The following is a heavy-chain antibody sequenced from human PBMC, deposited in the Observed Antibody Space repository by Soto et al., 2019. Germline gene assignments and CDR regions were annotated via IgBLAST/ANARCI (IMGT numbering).Heavy chain of an antibody. CDR2: TIPIYRTV. V-gene: IGHV1-69*13. CDR3: AGGIIGYLGGSVYFDY. Sequence: ASVKVSCKSSGGTLTNFAFSWVRQAPGQGLEWMGGTIPIYRTVHYAQKYEGRITITADESTNTAYMELYSLRYEDTAMYYCAGGIIGYLGGSVYFDYWGLGTLVTVSS. D-gene: IGHD3-10*01. J-gene: IGHJ4*02. CDR1: GGTLTNFA.